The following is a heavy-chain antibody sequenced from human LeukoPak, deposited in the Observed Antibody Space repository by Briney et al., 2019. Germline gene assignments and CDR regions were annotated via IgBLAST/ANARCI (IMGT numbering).Heavy chain of an antibody. CDR3: ASLFRDDVFDI. D-gene: IGHD3-10*01. Sequence: GESLKISCKGSGYSFTSYWISWVRQMPGKGLEWMGRVDPSDSYTNYSPSFQGHVSISADKSTSTAYLQWRSLKASGTAMYYCASLFRDDVFDIWGQGTMVTVSS. CDR2: VDPSDSYT. CDR1: GYSFTSYW. V-gene: IGHV5-10-1*01. J-gene: IGHJ3*02.